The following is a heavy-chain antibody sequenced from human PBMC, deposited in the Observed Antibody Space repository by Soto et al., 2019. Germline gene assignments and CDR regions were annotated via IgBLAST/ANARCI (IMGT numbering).Heavy chain of an antibody. J-gene: IGHJ4*02. V-gene: IGHV4-30-2*01. D-gene: IGHD2-2*01. CDR1: GGSISSGRYS. CDR2: MYHSGST. CDR3: ARVPDY. Sequence: SETLSLTNAVSGGSISSGRYSGRWIRQPPGKGLEWIGYMYHSGSTYYNPSLKSRVTISIDRSKNQFSLKLSSVTAADTAVYDCARVPDYWGQGILVTVSS.